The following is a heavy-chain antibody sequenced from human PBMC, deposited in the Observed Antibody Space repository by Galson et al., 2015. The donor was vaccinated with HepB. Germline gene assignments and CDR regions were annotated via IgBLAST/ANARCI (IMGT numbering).Heavy chain of an antibody. D-gene: IGHD3-16*02. J-gene: IGHJ6*02. Sequence: SVKVSCKASGYTFTSYYMHWVRQAPGQGLEWMGIINPSGGSTSYAQKLQGRVTMTRDTSTSTVYMELSSLRSEDTAVYYCARDNDYVWGSYRSKANYYYYYGMDVWGQGTTVTVSS. CDR1: GYTFTSYY. CDR3: ARDNDYVWGSYRSKANYYYYYGMDV. V-gene: IGHV1-46*04. CDR2: INPSGGST.